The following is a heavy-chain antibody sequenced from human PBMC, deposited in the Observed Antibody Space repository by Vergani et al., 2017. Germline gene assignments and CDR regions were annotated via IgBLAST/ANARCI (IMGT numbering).Heavy chain of an antibody. J-gene: IGHJ4*02. CDR2: IFSNDEK. CDR3: ARIAYCTNGVCYGLWLVDY. D-gene: IGHD2-8*01. CDR1: GFSLSNARMG. Sequence: QVTLKESGPVLVKPTETLTLTCTVSGFSLSNARMGVSWIRQPPGKALEWLAHIFSNDEKSYITSLKSRLTISKDTSKSQVVLTMTNMDPVDTATYYCARIAYCTNGVCYGLWLVDYWGQGTLVTVSS. V-gene: IGHV2-26*01.